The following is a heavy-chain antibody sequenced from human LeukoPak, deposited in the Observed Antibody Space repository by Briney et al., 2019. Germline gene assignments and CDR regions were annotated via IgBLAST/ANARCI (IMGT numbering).Heavy chain of an antibody. V-gene: IGHV3-11*06. CDR1: GFTFSDYY. CDR2: ISSSSSYT. J-gene: IGHJ4*02. Sequence: GGSPRLSCAASGFTFSDYYMSWIRQAPGKGLEWVSYISSSSSYTNYADSVKGRFTISRDNAENSLYLQMNSLRAEDTAVYYCARDPRYGSGANDYWGQGTLVTVSS. D-gene: IGHD3-10*01. CDR3: ARDPRYGSGANDY.